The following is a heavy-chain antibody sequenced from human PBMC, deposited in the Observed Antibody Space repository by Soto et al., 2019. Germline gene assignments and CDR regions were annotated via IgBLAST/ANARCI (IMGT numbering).Heavy chain of an antibody. CDR2: IYYSGST. J-gene: IGHJ6*03. CDR3: ARKGSGAKYYGYYYMDV. Sequence: SETLSLTCTVSGGSISSYYWSWIRQPPGKGLEWIGYIYYSGSTNYNPSLKSRVTISVDTSKNQFSLKLSSVTAADTAVYYCARKGSGAKYYGYYYMDVWGKGTTVTVSS. CDR1: GGSISSYY. D-gene: IGHD4-17*01. V-gene: IGHV4-59*08.